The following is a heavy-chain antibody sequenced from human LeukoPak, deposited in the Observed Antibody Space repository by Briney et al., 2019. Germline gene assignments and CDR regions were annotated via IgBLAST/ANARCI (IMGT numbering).Heavy chain of an antibody. CDR2: IYYSGST. V-gene: IGHV4-39*01. Sequence: SETLSLTCSVSGGSIRSDSHYWGWIRQPPGKGLEWIGSIYYSGSTYYNPSLEGRVTISVDTSKYQFSLKLSSVTAADTAAYYCARLRGYSGYEIDYWGQGTLVTVSS. D-gene: IGHD5-12*01. CDR3: ARLRGYSGYEIDY. CDR1: GGSIRSDSHY. J-gene: IGHJ4*02.